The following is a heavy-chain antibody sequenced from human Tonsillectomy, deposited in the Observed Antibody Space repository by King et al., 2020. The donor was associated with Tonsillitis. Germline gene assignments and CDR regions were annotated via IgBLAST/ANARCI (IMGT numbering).Heavy chain of an antibody. Sequence: VQLVESGGGLVQPGGSLRLSCAASGFTFSVHYMDWLRQAPGKGLEWIGRIRNKAYSYTTEYAASVKGRFTISRDDSNNSLYLQMNNLKTEDTAVYYCARVTDGYNGFLFDYWGQGNLVTVSS. D-gene: IGHD5-24*01. CDR3: ARVTDGYNGFLFDY. CDR1: GFTFSVHY. V-gene: IGHV3-72*01. CDR2: IRNKAYSYTT. J-gene: IGHJ4*02.